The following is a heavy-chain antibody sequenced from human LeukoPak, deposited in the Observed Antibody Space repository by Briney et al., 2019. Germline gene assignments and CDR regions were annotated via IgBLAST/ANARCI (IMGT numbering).Heavy chain of an antibody. CDR1: GFTFSNAW. Sequence: GGSLRLSCAASGFTFSNAWMSWVRQAPGKGLEWVGHIKSKTDGGTTDYAAPVKGRFTISRDDSKNTLYLQMNSLKTEDTAVYYCTTDPIDSPLWGQGTMVTVSS. V-gene: IGHV3-15*01. CDR3: TTDPIDSPL. J-gene: IGHJ3*01. D-gene: IGHD5-18*01. CDR2: IKSKTDGGTT.